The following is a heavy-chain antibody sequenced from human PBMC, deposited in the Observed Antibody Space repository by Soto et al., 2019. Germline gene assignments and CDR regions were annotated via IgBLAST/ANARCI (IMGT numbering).Heavy chain of an antibody. Sequence: ASVKVSCKASGGTFSSYAISWVRQAPGQGLEWMGGIIPIFGTANYAQKFQGRVTITADKSTSTAYMELSSLRSEDTAVYYCASDPYEVVAATGGYWGQGTLVTSPQ. CDR1: GGTFSSYA. D-gene: IGHD2-15*01. CDR3: ASDPYEVVAATGGY. CDR2: IIPIFGTA. J-gene: IGHJ4*02. V-gene: IGHV1-69*06.